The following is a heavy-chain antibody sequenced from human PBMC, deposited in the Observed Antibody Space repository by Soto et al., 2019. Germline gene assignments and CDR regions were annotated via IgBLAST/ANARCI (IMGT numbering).Heavy chain of an antibody. CDR2: IYYTGRT. CDR3: ARDSTAFVFDY. Sequence: SETLSLTCTVSGDPVRSGSFCWSWIRQPPGKGLEWIGYIYYTGRTSYNPSLKSRVTISIDPSKNHFALNLTSVTAADTAIYYCARDSTAFVFDYWGQGALVTVSS. J-gene: IGHJ4*02. D-gene: IGHD2-2*01. CDR1: GDPVRSGSFC. V-gene: IGHV4-61*03.